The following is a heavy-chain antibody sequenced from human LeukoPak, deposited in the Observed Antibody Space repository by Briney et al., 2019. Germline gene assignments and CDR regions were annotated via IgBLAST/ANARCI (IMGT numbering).Heavy chain of an antibody. CDR3: AKDRKLRYFDWLLYFDY. D-gene: IGHD3-9*01. J-gene: IGHJ4*02. Sequence: GGSLRLSCAASGFTFSSYGMHWVRQAPGKGLEWVAVISYDGSNKYYADSVKGRFTISRDNSKNTLYLQMNSLRAEDTAVYYCAKDRKLRYFDWLLYFDYWGQGTLVTVSS. CDR1: GFTFSSYG. CDR2: ISYDGSNK. V-gene: IGHV3-30*18.